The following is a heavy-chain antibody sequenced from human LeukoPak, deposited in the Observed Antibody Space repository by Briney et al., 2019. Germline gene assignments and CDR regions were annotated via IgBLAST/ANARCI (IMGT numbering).Heavy chain of an antibody. V-gene: IGHV1-18*01. CDR2: ISTYNGNT. CDR3: ARGENGDHDY. Sequence: ASVKVSCKASGYSFSRYGISWVRQAPGQGLEWMGWISTYNGNTNYAQKLQGRVTMTTDTSTSTAYMELRSLRSDDTAVYYCARGENGDHDYWGQGTLVTVSS. J-gene: IGHJ4*02. CDR1: GYSFSRYG. D-gene: IGHD4-17*01.